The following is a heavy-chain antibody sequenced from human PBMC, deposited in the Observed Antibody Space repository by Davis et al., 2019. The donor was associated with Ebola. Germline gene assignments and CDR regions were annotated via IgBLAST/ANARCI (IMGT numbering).Heavy chain of an antibody. J-gene: IGHJ4*02. V-gene: IGHV3-23*01. Sequence: GESLKISCAASGFTFSSYAMSWVRQAPGKGLEWVSAISGSGGSTYYADSVKGRFTISRDNSKNTLYLQMNSLRAEDTAVYYCARDGGSMIVGLYWGQGTLVTVSS. CDR1: GFTFSSYA. CDR3: ARDGGSMIVGLY. D-gene: IGHD3-22*01. CDR2: ISGSGGST.